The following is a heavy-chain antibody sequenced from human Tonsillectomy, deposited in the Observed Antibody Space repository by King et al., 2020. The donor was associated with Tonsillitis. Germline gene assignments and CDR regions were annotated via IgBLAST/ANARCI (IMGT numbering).Heavy chain of an antibody. V-gene: IGHV4-34*01. CDR2: INHSGST. D-gene: IGHD2-2*01. J-gene: IGHJ1*01. Sequence: VQLQQWGAGLLKPSETLSLTCAVYGGSFSGYYWSWIRQPPGKGLEWIGEINHSGSTNYNPSLKSRVTISVDTSKNQFSLKLSSVTAADTAVYYCAGDIAVVPAAAFGSVQPWGQGTLVTVSS. CDR1: GGSFSGYY. CDR3: AGDIAVVPAAAFGSVQP.